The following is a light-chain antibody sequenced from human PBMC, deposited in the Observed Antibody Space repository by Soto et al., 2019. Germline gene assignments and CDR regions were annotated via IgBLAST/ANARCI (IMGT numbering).Light chain of an antibody. CDR1: SSDIGGYNY. V-gene: IGLV2-14*01. J-gene: IGLJ3*02. CDR3: SSYTNSDTWV. Sequence: QSALTQPASVSGSRGQSITISCTGSSSDIGGYNYVSWYQQYPGKAPKLIIYEVNNRPSGISNRFSASKSGNTASLTISGLQAEDETDYYCSSYTNSDTWVFGGGTKVTVL. CDR2: EVN.